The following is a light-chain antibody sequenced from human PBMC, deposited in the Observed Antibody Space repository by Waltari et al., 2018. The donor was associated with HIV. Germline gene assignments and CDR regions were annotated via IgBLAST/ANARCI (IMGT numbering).Light chain of an antibody. CDR3: QQYHSYSLT. J-gene: IGKJ5*01. CDR1: QSISTW. CDR2: KTS. V-gene: IGKV1-5*03. Sequence: RVTITCRSSQSISTWLAWYQQQPGRSQTQSGHSMDMRVPAQLLIYKTSSLHSGVPSRFSGSGSGTEFSLTISSLQPDDFTTYYCQQYHSYSLTFGQGTRLEMK.